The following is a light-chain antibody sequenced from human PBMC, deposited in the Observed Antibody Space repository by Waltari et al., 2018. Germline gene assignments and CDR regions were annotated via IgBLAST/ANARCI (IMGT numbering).Light chain of an antibody. V-gene: IGLV2-8*01. CDR1: SNDIGGYFY. J-gene: IGLJ2*01. CDR3: ASYASYNTLV. Sequence: QSALTQPPSASGSPGQSVTISCTGTSNDIGGYFYVSWYQHHPGKAPTLILYEVTNRPSGVPDRFSGSKSGNTASLTVSGLQAEDEAEYYCASYASYNTLVFGGGTKLTVL. CDR2: EVT.